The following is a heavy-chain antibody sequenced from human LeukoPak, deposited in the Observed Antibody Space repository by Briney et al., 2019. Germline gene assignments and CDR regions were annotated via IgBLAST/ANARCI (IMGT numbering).Heavy chain of an antibody. CDR3: ARDQACSNGVCSFFDY. V-gene: IGHV4-38-2*02. J-gene: IGHJ4*02. D-gene: IGHD2-8*01. CDR2: IFHSGST. CDR1: GYSISSGYY. Sequence: SETLSLTCTVSGYSISSGYYWGWIRQSPGKGREGIGSIFHSGSTYYKPSLKRQVTISVDTSKNHFSLKLRSVTAADTAIYSCARDQACSNGVCSFFDYWGQGTLSPSPQ.